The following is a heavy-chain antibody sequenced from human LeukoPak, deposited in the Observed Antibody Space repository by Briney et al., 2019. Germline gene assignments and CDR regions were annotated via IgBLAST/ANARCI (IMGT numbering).Heavy chain of an antibody. V-gene: IGHV3-23*01. CDR2: ASGSGGST. J-gene: IGHJ3*02. D-gene: IGHD2-2*01. CDR1: GFTFNNYA. CDR3: AKDVVVIPVAGDAFDT. Sequence: GGSLRLSCAASGFTFNNYAMTWVRQAPGKGLEWVSGASGSGGSTYYADSVKGRFTISRDNSKNTLYLQMNSLRAEDTAVYYCAKDVVVIPVAGDAFDTWGQGTMVTVSS.